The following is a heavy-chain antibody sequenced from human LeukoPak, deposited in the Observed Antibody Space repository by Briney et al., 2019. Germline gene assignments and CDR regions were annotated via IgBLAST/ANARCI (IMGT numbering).Heavy chain of an antibody. V-gene: IGHV3-23*01. CDR1: GFTFSNYA. CDR2: ISASGGST. D-gene: IGHD2-2*01. J-gene: IGHJ4*02. CDR3: AKAPCSSTSCRYYFDY. Sequence: PGGSLRLSCAASGFTFSNYAMSWVRQAPGRGLEWVSAISASGGSTYYADSVKGRFTISRDNSKNTLYLQMNSLGAEDTAVYYCAKAPCSSTSCRYYFDYWGQGSQVTVSS.